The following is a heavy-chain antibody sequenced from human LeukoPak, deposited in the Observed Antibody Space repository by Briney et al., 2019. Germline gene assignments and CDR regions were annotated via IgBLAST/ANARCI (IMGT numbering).Heavy chain of an antibody. CDR1: GFTFSSYA. D-gene: IGHD3-10*01. CDR3: ARDSGYYGSGSYYFDY. J-gene: IGHJ4*02. CDR2: ISYDGSNK. V-gene: IGHV3-30-3*01. Sequence: GRSLRLSCAASGFTFSSYAMHWVRQAPGKGLEWVAVISYDGSNKYYADSVKGRFTISRDNSKNTLYLQMNSLRAEDTAVYYCARDSGYYGSGSYYFDYWGQGTLVTVSS.